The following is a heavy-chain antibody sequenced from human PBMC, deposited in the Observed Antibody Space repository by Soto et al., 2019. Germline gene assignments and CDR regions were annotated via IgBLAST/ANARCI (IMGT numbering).Heavy chain of an antibody. D-gene: IGHD2-2*01. CDR3: ARVPDR. V-gene: IGHV4-30-2*01. Sequence: SETLCLTCAVSGGSISSGGYSWSWIRQPPGKGLEWIGYIYHSGSTYYNPSLKSRVTISVDRSKNQFSLNLSSVTAADTAVYYCARVPDRWGQGTLVTVSS. J-gene: IGHJ5*02. CDR2: IYHSGST. CDR1: GGSISSGGYS.